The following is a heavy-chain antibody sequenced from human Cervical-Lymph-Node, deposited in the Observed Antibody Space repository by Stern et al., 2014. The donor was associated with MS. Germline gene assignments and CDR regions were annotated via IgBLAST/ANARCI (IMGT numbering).Heavy chain of an antibody. CDR3: SPASAI. CDR1: GLRFRDAA. CDR2: MRGKAKNYAT. V-gene: IGHV3-73*02. Sequence: EVQLVESGGGLVQPGGSLKLSCEVSGLRFRDAAVHWVRQASGKGLEWVGRMRGKAKNYATSYSASVKGRFILSRTDSQNTAFLLMNSLKREDTAVYYCSPASAIWGQGTAVTVSS. J-gene: IGHJ6*02.